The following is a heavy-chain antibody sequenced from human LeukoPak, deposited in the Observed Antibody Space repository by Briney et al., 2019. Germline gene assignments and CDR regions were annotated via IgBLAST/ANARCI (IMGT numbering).Heavy chain of an antibody. CDR1: GFTFSSYE. D-gene: IGHD4-23*01. V-gene: IGHV3-21*01. CDR2: ISSSSSYI. Sequence: GGSLRLSCAASGFTFSSYEMNWVRQAPGKGLEWVSSISSSSSYIYYADSVKGRFTISRDNAKNSLYLQMNSLRAEDTAVYYCARDRSYGGNSGWAFDIWGQGTMVTVSS. J-gene: IGHJ3*02. CDR3: ARDRSYGGNSGWAFDI.